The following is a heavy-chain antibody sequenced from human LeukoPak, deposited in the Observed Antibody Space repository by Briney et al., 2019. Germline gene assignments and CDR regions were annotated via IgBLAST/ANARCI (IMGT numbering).Heavy chain of an antibody. V-gene: IGHV3-21*01. Sequence: GGSLRLSCAASGFTFSSYSMNWVRQAPGKGLEWVSSISSTSSYIYYADSVKGRFTTSRDNAKNSLYLQMNSLRAEDTAVYYCARDRKTGTLNWFDPWGQGTLVTVSS. CDR3: ARDRKTGTLNWFDP. D-gene: IGHD1-1*01. CDR1: GFTFSSYS. J-gene: IGHJ5*02. CDR2: ISSTSSYI.